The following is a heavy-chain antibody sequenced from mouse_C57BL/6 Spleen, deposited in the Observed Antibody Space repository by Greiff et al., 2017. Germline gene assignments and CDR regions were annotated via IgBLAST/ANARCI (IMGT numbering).Heavy chain of an antibody. CDR3: ANRQLRLGFAY. D-gene: IGHD3-2*02. J-gene: IGHJ3*01. V-gene: IGHV3-6*01. CDR2: ISYDGSN. Sequence: DVKLQESGPGLVKPSQSLSLTCSVTGYSITSGYYWNWIRQFPGNKLEWMGYISYDGSNNYNPSLKNRISITRDTSKNQFFLKLNSVTTEDTATYYCANRQLRLGFAYWGQGTLVTVSA. CDR1: GYSITSGYY.